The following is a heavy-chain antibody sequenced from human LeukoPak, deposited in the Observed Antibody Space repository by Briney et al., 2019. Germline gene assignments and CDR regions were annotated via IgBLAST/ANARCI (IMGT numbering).Heavy chain of an antibody. D-gene: IGHD4-17*01. Sequence: SETLSLTCAVYGGSFSGYYWSWIRQPPGKGLEWIGEINHSGSTNYNPSLKSRVTISVDTSKNQFSLKLSSVTAADTAVYYCARVGLTTVTTLDYWGQGTLGTASS. CDR1: GGSFSGYY. J-gene: IGHJ4*02. CDR2: INHSGST. V-gene: IGHV4-34*01. CDR3: ARVGLTTVTTLDY.